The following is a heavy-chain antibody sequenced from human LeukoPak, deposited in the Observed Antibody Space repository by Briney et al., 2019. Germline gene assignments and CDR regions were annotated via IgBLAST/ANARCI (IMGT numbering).Heavy chain of an antibody. CDR3: ARGSRGYSYG. CDR2: IYHSGST. CDR1: GGSISSGGYS. V-gene: IGHV4-30-2*01. J-gene: IGHJ4*02. Sequence: SETLSLTCAVSGGSISSGGYSWSWIRQPPGKGLEWIEYIYHSGSTNYNPSLKSRVTISVDTSNNQFSLKLSSVTAADTAVYYCARGSRGYSYGWGQGTLVTVSS. D-gene: IGHD5-18*01.